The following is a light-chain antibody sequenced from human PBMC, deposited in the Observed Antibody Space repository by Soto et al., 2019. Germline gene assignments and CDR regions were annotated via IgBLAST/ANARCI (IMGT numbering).Light chain of an antibody. CDR3: SSYAGTNNRYV. Sequence: QSALTQPPSASGSPGQSVTISCTGTGSDIGGYNFVSWYQQRTGKVPKLIIYEVNKRPSGVPERFSGSKSGNTASLTVSGLQADDEADYYCSSYAGTNNRYVFGTGTKLTVL. J-gene: IGLJ1*01. V-gene: IGLV2-8*01. CDR2: EVN. CDR1: GSDIGGYNF.